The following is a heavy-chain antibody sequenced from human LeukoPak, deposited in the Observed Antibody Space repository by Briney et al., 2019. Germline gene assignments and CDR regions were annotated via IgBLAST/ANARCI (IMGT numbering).Heavy chain of an antibody. V-gene: IGHV3-21*01. CDR2: ISSSSSYI. CDR3: ARGGQQQLVLGGWFDP. Sequence: GGSLRLSCAASGFTFSSYSTNWVRQAPGKGLEWVSSISSSSSYIYYADSVKGRFTISRDNAKNSLYLQMNSQRAEDTAVYYCARGGQQQLVLGGWFDPWGQGTLVTVSS. CDR1: GFTFSSYS. D-gene: IGHD6-13*01. J-gene: IGHJ5*02.